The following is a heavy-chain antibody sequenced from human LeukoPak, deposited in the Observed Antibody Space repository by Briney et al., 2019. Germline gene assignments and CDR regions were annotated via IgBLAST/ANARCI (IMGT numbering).Heavy chain of an antibody. CDR2: IYHSGST. D-gene: IGHD6-19*01. CDR3: AKSDNSGWLTWFDP. V-gene: IGHV4-59*01. J-gene: IGHJ5*02. Sequence: SETLSLTCTVSGGSISSDYWSWIRQPPGKGLEWIGYIYHSGSTNYNPSLKSRVTVSVDTSKNQFSLKLSSVTAADTAVYYCAKSDNSGWLTWFDPWGQGTLVTVSS. CDR1: GGSISSDY.